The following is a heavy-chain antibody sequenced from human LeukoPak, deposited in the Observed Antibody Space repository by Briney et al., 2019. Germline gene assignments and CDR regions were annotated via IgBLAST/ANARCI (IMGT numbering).Heavy chain of an antibody. CDR3: ASLGSPQAAAGGGPVDY. J-gene: IGHJ4*02. D-gene: IGHD6-13*01. Sequence: PGGSLRLSCAASGFTFSSYGIHWVRQAPGKGLEWVAVFWSDGINKYYADSVKGRFTISRDNSKNTLYLQMNSLKAEDTAVYYCASLGSPQAAAGGGPVDYWGQGTLVTVSS. CDR2: FWSDGINK. CDR1: GFTFSSYG. V-gene: IGHV3-33*01.